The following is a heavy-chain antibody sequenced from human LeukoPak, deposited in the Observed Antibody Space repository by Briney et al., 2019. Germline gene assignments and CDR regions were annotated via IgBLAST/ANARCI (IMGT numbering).Heavy chain of an antibody. J-gene: IGHJ4*02. D-gene: IGHD5-18*01. V-gene: IGHV1-2*02. CDR3: ARVKDTAMAFDY. Sequence: GSVKVSCKASGYTFTGYYMHWVRQAPGQGLEWMGWINPNSGGTNYAQKFQGRVTMTRDTSISTAYMELSRLRSDDTAVYYCARVKDTAMAFDYWGQGTLVTVSS. CDR2: INPNSGGT. CDR1: GYTFTGYY.